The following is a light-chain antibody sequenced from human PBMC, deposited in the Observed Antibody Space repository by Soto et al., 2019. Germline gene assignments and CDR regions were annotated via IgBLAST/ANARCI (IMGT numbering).Light chain of an antibody. CDR2: GAS. CDR1: QSVSSN. J-gene: IGKJ5*01. Sequence: EIVMTQSPATLSVSPGERATLSCRASQSVSSNLAWYQQKPGQAPRLLIDGASTRATGIPARFSGSGSGTEFPLTISSLQSEDFAVFYCQQYDNWPITFGQGTRLEIK. CDR3: QQYDNWPIT. V-gene: IGKV3-15*01.